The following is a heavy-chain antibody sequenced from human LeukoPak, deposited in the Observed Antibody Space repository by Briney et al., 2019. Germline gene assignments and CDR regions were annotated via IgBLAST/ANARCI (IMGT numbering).Heavy chain of an antibody. D-gene: IGHD3-22*01. J-gene: IGHJ4*02. Sequence: GGSLRLSCAASGFTFSSYAMSWVRQAPGKGLEWVAVISYDGSNKYYAGPVKGRFTISRDNSKNTLYLQMNSLRAEDTAVYYCARGLPYYYDSSGYYNPFDYWGQGTLVTVSS. V-gene: IGHV3-30-3*01. CDR3: ARGLPYYYDSSGYYNPFDY. CDR2: ISYDGSNK. CDR1: GFTFSSYA.